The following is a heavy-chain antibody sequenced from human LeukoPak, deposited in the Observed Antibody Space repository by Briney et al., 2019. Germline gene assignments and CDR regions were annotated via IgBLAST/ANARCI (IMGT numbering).Heavy chain of an antibody. J-gene: IGHJ4*02. Sequence: GASVKVSCKAPGYTFTGYYMHWVRQAPGQGLEWMGWINPHTGGTNYAQKFQGRVTMTRDTSISTAYMELSKLTSDDTAVYYCARPYCSGGSCHDYFDYWGQGTLVTVSS. CDR1: GYTFTGYY. CDR2: INPHTGGT. D-gene: IGHD2-15*01. V-gene: IGHV1-2*02. CDR3: ARPYCSGGSCHDYFDY.